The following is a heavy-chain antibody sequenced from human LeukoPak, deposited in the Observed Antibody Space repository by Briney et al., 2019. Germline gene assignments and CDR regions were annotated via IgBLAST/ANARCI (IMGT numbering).Heavy chain of an antibody. CDR2: FDPEDGET. Sequence: GASVKVSCKVSAYTLTELSMHWVRQAPGKGLEWMGGFDPEDGETIYAQKFQGRVTMTEDTSTDTAYVELSSLRSEDTAVYYCATPGVPSAPKYAFDIWGQGTMVTVSS. V-gene: IGHV1-24*01. J-gene: IGHJ3*02. CDR3: ATPGVPSAPKYAFDI. CDR1: AYTLTELS.